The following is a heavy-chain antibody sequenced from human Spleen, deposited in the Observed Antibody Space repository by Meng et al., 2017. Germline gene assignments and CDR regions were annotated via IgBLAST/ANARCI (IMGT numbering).Heavy chain of an antibody. V-gene: IGHV3-11*01. Sequence: VRRVESGVGLVQPGRSLRFSFAASGFTFSDYYMSLIRQAPGRGLEWVYYISSSGSTIYYAGTVKCRFTISRDNAKNSLYLQMNSLRAEDTAVYYCVASYGASYWGQGTLVTVSS. CDR1: GFTFSDYY. CDR2: ISSSGSTI. J-gene: IGHJ4*02. D-gene: IGHD4/OR15-4a*01. CDR3: VASYGASY.